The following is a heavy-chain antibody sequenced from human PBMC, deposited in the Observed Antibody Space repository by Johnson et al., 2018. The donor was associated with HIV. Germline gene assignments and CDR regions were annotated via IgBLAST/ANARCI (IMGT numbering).Heavy chain of an antibody. D-gene: IGHD5-12*01. CDR2: IRWNSDSI. CDR3: ARDQSGYVL. V-gene: IGHV3-9*01. J-gene: IGHJ3*01. Sequence: VQLVESGGGVVQPGGSLRLPCAASGFTFDDYAMHWVRQVPEKGLEWVAAIRWNSDSIYYVDSVRGRFTISRDNAKNSLFLQMDSLRAEDTAVYYCARDQSGYVLWGPGTMVTVSS. CDR1: GFTFDDYA.